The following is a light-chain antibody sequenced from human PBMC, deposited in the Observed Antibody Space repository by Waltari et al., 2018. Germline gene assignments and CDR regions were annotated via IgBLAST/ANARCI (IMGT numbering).Light chain of an antibody. CDR2: EDN. CDR1: SGSIASHY. Sequence: NFMLTQPHSVSESPGKTVTISCTRSSGSIASHYVPWYQQRPGSAPTTVIYEDNQRPSGVPDRFSGSIDSSSNSASLTISGLKTEDEADYYCQSYDDNNRRVFGGGTKLTVL. V-gene: IGLV6-57*04. CDR3: QSYDDNNRRV. J-gene: IGLJ3*02.